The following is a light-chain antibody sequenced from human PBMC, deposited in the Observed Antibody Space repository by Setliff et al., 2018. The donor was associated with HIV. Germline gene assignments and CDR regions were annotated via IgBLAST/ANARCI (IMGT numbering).Light chain of an antibody. Sequence: QSVLTQPPSVSGSPGQSVTISCTGTSRDIGSDNRVSWYQQPPGTAPKLIIYDVTRRPSGVSNRVSASKSGDTALLTIFGLQTDDEADYYCASKTAGRTWVFGGGTQLTVL. V-gene: IGLV2-18*02. CDR2: DVT. CDR1: SRDIGSDNR. CDR3: ASKTAGRTWV. J-gene: IGLJ3*02.